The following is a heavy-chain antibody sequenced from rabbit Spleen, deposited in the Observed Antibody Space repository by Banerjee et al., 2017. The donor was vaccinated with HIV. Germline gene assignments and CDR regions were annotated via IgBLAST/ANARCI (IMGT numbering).Heavy chain of an antibody. V-gene: IGHV1S45*01. CDR1: GFSFDSGYV. Sequence: QEQLEESGGDLVQPEGSLTLTCTASGFSFDSGYVMCWVRQAPGKGLEWIACIEAGSSGFSYFASWAKGRFTISKTSSTTVTLQMTSLTAADTATYFCARDTSSSFSSYGMDLWGQGTLVTVS. CDR2: IEAGSSGFS. D-gene: IGHD1-1*01. J-gene: IGHJ6*01. CDR3: ARDTSSSFSSYGMDL.